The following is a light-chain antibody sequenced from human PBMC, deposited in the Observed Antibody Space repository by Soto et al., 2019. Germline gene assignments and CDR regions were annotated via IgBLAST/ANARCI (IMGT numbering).Light chain of an antibody. CDR1: QGISSY. V-gene: IGKV1-8*01. CDR2: AAS. CDR3: QQYNSYSPSWT. Sequence: AIRMTQSPSSLSASTGDRVTITCRASQGISSYLAWYQQKPGKAPKLLIYAASSLQSGVPSRFSGSGSGTDFTLTISSLQPDDFATYYCQQYNSYSPSWTFGQGTKVDIK. J-gene: IGKJ1*01.